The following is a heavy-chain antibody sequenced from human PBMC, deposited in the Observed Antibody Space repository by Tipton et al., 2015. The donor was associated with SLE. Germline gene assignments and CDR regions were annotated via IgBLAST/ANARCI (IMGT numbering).Heavy chain of an antibody. J-gene: IGHJ4*02. CDR3: ARTIFGAGYFDY. V-gene: IGHV4-59*08. CDR1: GGSISSYY. CDR2: IYYSGST. Sequence: TLSLTCTVSGGSISSYYWSWIRQPPGKGLEWIGYIYYSGSTNYNPSLKSRVTISVDTSKNQFSLKLSSVTAADTAVYYCARTIFGAGYFDYWGQGTLVTVSS. D-gene: IGHD3-3*01.